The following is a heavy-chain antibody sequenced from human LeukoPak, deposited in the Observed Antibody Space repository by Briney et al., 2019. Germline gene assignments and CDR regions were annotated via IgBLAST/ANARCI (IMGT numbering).Heavy chain of an antibody. Sequence: GGSLRLSCEASGFTFRTYSMNWVRQAPGKGLEWLSSISHSSTYIYYADSVKGRFTISRDNSKNTLYLQMNSLRAEDTAVYYCAKALVPRWAAAGKNYYYGMDVWGQGTTVTVSS. CDR1: GFTFRTYS. V-gene: IGHV3-21*04. J-gene: IGHJ6*02. D-gene: IGHD6-13*01. CDR3: AKALVPRWAAAGKNYYYGMDV. CDR2: ISHSSTYI.